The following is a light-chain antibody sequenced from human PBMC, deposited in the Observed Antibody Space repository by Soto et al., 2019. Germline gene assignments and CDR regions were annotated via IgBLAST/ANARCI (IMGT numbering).Light chain of an antibody. CDR2: GAS. CDR3: QQFRNWPWT. J-gene: IGKJ1*01. Sequence: EIVMSQSPATLSVSSGERATLSCRASQSVSSNLAWYQQKPGQAPRLLIYGASTRATGIPARFSGSGSGTEFTLTISSLHSEDFAVYYCQQFRNWPWTFGQGTKVDIK. V-gene: IGKV3-15*01. CDR1: QSVSSN.